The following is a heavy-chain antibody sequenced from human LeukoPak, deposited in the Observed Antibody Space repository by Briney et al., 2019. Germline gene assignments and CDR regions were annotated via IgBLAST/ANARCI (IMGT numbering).Heavy chain of an antibody. CDR3: ARVSSRITIFGVVLPSDAFDI. V-gene: IGHV4-31*03. CDR2: IYYSGST. CDR1: GGSISSGGYY. D-gene: IGHD3-3*01. Sequence: SEALSLTCTVSGGSISSGGYYWSWIRQHPGKGLEWIGYIYYSGSTYYNPSLKSRVTISVDTSKNQFSLKLSSVTAADTAVYYCARVSSRITIFGVVLPSDAFDIWGQGTMVTVSS. J-gene: IGHJ3*02.